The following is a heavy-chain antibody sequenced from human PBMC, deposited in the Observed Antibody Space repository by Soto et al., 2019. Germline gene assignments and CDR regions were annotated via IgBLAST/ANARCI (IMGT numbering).Heavy chain of an antibody. Sequence: GGSLRLSCTASGFTFSSYGMGWVRQAPGKGLQWVSTIRGDGGQTHYTDSVKGRFSISRDSAKNSLFLHMDSLRAEDTAVYYCARGRSPYDILTGYYPFDYWGPGTLVTVSS. J-gene: IGHJ4*02. CDR1: GFTFSSYG. CDR2: IRGDGGQT. V-gene: IGHV3-23*01. CDR3: ARGRSPYDILTGYYPFDY. D-gene: IGHD3-9*01.